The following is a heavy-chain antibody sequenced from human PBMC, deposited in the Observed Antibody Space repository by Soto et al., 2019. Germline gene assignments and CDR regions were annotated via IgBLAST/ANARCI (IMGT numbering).Heavy chain of an antibody. CDR2: ISWNSGSI. CDR3: AKDMSVAGTGHFDY. V-gene: IGHV3-9*01. CDR1: GFTFDDYA. Sequence: EVQLVESGGGLVQTGRSLRLSCAASGFTFDDYAMHWVRQAPGKGLEWVSGISWNSGSIGYADSVKGRFTISRDNAKNSLYLQMNSLRAEDTALYYCAKDMSVAGTGHFDYWGQGTLVTVSS. D-gene: IGHD6-19*01. J-gene: IGHJ4*02.